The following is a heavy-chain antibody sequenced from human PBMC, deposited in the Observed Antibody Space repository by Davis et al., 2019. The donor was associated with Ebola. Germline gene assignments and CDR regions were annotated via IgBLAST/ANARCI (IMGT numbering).Heavy chain of an antibody. V-gene: IGHV4-34*01. CDR3: ARNRIAGSSSFYYYYGMDV. D-gene: IGHD6-6*01. Sequence: GSLRLSCAASGFTFSDYYMSWIRQPPGKGLEWIGEINHSGSTNYNPSLKSRVTISVDTSKNQFSLKLSSVTAADTAVYYCARNRIAGSSSFYYYYGMDVWGQGTTVTVSS. J-gene: IGHJ6*02. CDR1: GFTFSDYY. CDR2: INHSGST.